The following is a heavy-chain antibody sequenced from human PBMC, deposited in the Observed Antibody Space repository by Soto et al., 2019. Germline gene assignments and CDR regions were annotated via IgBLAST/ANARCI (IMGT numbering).Heavy chain of an antibody. CDR1: GYTFTSYY. J-gene: IGHJ6*02. Sequence: GGSVKVSCKASGYTFTSYYMHWVRQAPGQGLEWMGIINPSGGSTSYAQKFQGRVTMTRDTSTSTVYMELSSLRSEDTAVYYCARDHLRFLEWLLGYGMDVWGQGTTVTVSS. CDR2: INPSGGST. CDR3: ARDHLRFLEWLLGYGMDV. D-gene: IGHD3-3*01. V-gene: IGHV1-46*01.